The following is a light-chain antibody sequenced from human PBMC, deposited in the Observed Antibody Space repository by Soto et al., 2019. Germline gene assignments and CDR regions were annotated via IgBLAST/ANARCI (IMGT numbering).Light chain of an antibody. CDR1: SGSIASNY. V-gene: IGLV6-57*03. J-gene: IGLJ3*02. CDR3: QSYDSSNQRV. Sequence: NFMLTQPHSVSESPGKTVTISCTRSSGSIASNYVQWYQQRPGSAPTTMIYEDNRRPSGVPDRFSGSIDSSSNSASLTISGLKTEDEADYYCQSYDSSNQRVFGGGTQLTVL. CDR2: EDN.